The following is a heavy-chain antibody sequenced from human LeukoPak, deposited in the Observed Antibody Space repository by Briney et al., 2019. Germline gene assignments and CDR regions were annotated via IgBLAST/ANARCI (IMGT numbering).Heavy chain of an antibody. J-gene: IGHJ6*02. V-gene: IGHV6-1*01. CDR3: AREWREGDTYYYYYYGMDV. D-gene: IGHD3-16*01. CDR1: GDSVSSNSAA. Sequence: SQTLSLTCAISGDSVSSNSAAWNWIRQSPSRGLEWLGRTYCRSKWYNDYAVSVKSRITINPDTSKNQFSLQLNSVTPEDTAVYYCAREWREGDTYYYYYYGMDVWGQGTTVTVSS. CDR2: TYCRSKWYN.